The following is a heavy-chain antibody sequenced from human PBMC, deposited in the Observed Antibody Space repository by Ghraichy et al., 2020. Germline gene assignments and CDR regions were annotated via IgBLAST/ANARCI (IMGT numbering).Heavy chain of an antibody. CDR2: IRWNSENI. Sequence: GGSLRLSCAASGFTFDDYAMHWVRQAPGKGLEWVSGIRWNSENIGYADSVKGRFTISRDNAKNSLYLQMNSLRAEDTAVYYCARGRRGDSSGRTYYYGMEVWGQGTTVTVSS. J-gene: IGHJ6*02. D-gene: IGHD3-22*01. CDR3: ARGRRGDSSGRTYYYGMEV. V-gene: IGHV3-9*01. CDR1: GFTFDDYA.